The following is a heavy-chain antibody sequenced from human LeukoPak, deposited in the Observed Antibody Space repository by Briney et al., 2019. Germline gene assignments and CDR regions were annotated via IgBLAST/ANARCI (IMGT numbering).Heavy chain of an antibody. CDR1: GGSLSSGSDY. D-gene: IGHD2-15*01. CDR2: IYASGST. Sequence: SQTLSLTCTVSGGSLSSGSDYWSWLRQSAGKGLEWIGRIYASGSTNYNPSLKSRVTISVDTSKNQFSLKLSSVTAADTAVYYCARFRVAATRGGWFDPWGQGTLVTVSS. V-gene: IGHV4-61*02. CDR3: ARFRVAATRGGWFDP. J-gene: IGHJ5*02.